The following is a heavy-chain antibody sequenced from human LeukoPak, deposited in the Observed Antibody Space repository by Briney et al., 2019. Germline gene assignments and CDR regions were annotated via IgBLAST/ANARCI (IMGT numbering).Heavy chain of an antibody. V-gene: IGHV3-53*01. J-gene: IGHJ4*02. CDR1: GFTVSSNY. D-gene: IGHD3-22*01. CDR3: ARVRLPYLDYYDSSGLVH. CDR2: IYSGGST. Sequence: GGSLRLSCAASGFTVSSNYMSWVRQAPGKGLEWVSVIYSGGSTYYADSVKGRFTISRDNSKNTLYLQMNSLRAEDTAVYYCARVRLPYLDYYDSSGLVHWGQGTLVTVSS.